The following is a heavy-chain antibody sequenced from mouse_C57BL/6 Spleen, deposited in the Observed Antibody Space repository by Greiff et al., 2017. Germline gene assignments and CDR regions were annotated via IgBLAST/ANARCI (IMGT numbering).Heavy chain of an antibody. CDR3: ARNYYGTDWYFDV. CDR2: IYPSDSET. CDR1: GYTFTSYW. J-gene: IGHJ1*03. Sequence: QVQLQQSGAELVRPGSSVKLSCKASGYTFTSYWMDWVKQRPGQGLEWIGNIYPSDSETHYNQKFKDKATLTVDKSSSTAYMQLSSLTSEDSAVYYCARNYYGTDWYFDVWGTGTTVTVSS. V-gene: IGHV1-61*01. D-gene: IGHD1-1*01.